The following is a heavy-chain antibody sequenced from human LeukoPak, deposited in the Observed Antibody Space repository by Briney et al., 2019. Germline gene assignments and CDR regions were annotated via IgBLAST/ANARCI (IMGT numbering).Heavy chain of an antibody. CDR1: GFTFSNYA. Sequence: GGSLRLSCAASGFTFSNYAMSWVRQAPGKGLEWVSAVSGTGFATYYADSVKGRFTVSRDNSKNTLYLQINSLRADDTAVHYCAKDGDRASYSYFDYWGQGALVTVSS. J-gene: IGHJ4*02. D-gene: IGHD1-26*01. V-gene: IGHV3-23*01. CDR2: VSGTGFAT. CDR3: AKDGDRASYSYFDY.